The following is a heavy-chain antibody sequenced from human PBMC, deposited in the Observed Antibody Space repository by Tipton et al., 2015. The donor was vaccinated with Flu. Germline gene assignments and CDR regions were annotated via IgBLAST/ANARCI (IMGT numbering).Heavy chain of an antibody. J-gene: IGHJ4*02. CDR2: IWYDGSNK. V-gene: IGHV3-33*06. Sequence: SLRLSCAASGFIFSTYGMHWVRQAPGKGLEWVAVIWYDGSNKYYADSVKGRFTISRDNSKNTVYLQINSLRAEDTAVYYCAKDKNEFYAFENWAQGTLVTVSS. D-gene: IGHD2/OR15-2a*01. CDR1: GFIFSTYG. CDR3: AKDKNEFYAFEN.